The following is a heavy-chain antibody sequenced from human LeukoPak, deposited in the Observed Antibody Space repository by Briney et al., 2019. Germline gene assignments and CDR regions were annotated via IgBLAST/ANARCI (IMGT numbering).Heavy chain of an antibody. CDR2: IYPGDSDT. Sequence: GESLKISCKGSGYSFASYWIARVRQMPGKGLEWMGIIYPGDSDTRYGPSFQGQVTISADKSISTAYLQWSSLKASDTAMYYCARLGYPYSPDYWGQGTLVAVSS. V-gene: IGHV5-51*01. D-gene: IGHD5-18*01. CDR1: GYSFASYW. J-gene: IGHJ4*02. CDR3: ARLGYPYSPDY.